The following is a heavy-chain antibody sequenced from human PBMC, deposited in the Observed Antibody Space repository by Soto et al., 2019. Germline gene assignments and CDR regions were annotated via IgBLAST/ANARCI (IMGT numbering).Heavy chain of an antibody. V-gene: IGHV3-23*01. CDR1: GFTFSSYA. J-gene: IGHJ4*02. Sequence: EVQLLESGGGLVQPGGSLRLSCAASGFTFSSYAMTWVRQAPGKGLEWVSVISGSGGSTYYADSVKGRFTISRDNSKNTLYLQMTSLRAEGTAVYYCARRSSGWYFEYWGQGTLVTVSS. CDR3: ARRSSGWYFEY. D-gene: IGHD6-19*01. CDR2: ISGSGGST.